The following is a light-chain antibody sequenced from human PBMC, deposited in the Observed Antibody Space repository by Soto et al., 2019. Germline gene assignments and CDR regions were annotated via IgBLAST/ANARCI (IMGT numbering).Light chain of an antibody. CDR3: QQYGRSPLLYA. J-gene: IGKJ2*01. CDR2: DAS. V-gene: IGKV3-20*01. Sequence: EIVLTQSPDTLSLSPGERATLSCRTSQNVNSNFLAWYQQKPGQAPRLLFYDASTRAAGVPDRFRGGGSGTDFTLTIPRLEPEDVAIYYCQQYGRSPLLYAFGQGTRVGVK. CDR1: QNVNSNF.